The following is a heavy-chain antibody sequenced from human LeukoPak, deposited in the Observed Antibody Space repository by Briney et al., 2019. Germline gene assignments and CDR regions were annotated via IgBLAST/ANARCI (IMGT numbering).Heavy chain of an antibody. V-gene: IGHV1-8*01. D-gene: IGHD5-18*01. J-gene: IGHJ5*02. CDR1: GYTFTSYD. CDR2: MNPNSGNT. CDR3: AREPDTAMVTYWFDP. Sequence: ASVKVSCEASGYTFTSYDINWVRQATGQGLEWMGWMNPNSGNTGYAQKFQGRVTMTRDTSISTAYMELSRLRSDDTAVYYCAREPDTAMVTYWFDPWGQGTLVTVSS.